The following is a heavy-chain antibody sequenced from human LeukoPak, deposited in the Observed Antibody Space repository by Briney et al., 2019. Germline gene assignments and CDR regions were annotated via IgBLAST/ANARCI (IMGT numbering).Heavy chain of an antibody. CDR3: AGEYSYGYDAFDI. D-gene: IGHD5-18*01. J-gene: IGHJ3*02. CDR1: RFTFSSYE. Sequence: TGGSLRLSCAASRFTFSSYEMNWVRQAPGKGLEWVSYISGSGIKHYADSVKGRFTISRDNSKNTLYLQMDSLRAEDTAVYYCAGEYSYGYDAFDIWGLGTLVTVSS. V-gene: IGHV3-48*03. CDR2: ISGSGIK.